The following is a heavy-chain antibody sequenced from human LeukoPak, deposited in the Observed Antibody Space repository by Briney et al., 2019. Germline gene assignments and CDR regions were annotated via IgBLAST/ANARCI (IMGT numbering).Heavy chain of an antibody. Sequence: ASVKVSFKASGYTFTSYGSSWVRQAPGQGLEWMGWISAYNGNTNYAQKLQGRVTMTTDTSTSTAYMELRSLRSDDTAVYYCARDGLRHGLFGYWGQGTLVTVSS. CDR2: ISAYNGNT. CDR1: GYTFTSYG. CDR3: ARDGLRHGLFGY. V-gene: IGHV1-18*01. J-gene: IGHJ4*02. D-gene: IGHD5-12*01.